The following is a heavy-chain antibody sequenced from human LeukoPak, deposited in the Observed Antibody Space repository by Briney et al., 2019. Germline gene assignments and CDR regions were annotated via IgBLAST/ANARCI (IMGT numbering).Heavy chain of an antibody. CDR3: ARESEAVADKVFDY. J-gene: IGHJ4*02. CDR2: IYHSGCT. CDR1: GYSISSGYY. Sequence: SETLSLTCTVSGYSISSGYYQGWIRQPPGKGLEWIGSIYHSGCTYYNPSLKRRVTISVDTSKNQFSLKLSAVTAADTAVYYCARESEAVADKVFDYWGQGTLVTVSS. D-gene: IGHD6-19*01. V-gene: IGHV4-38-2*02.